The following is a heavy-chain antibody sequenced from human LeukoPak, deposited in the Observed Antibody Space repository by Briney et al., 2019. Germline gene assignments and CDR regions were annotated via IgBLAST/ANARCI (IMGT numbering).Heavy chain of an antibody. CDR2: MHYTGSG. D-gene: IGHD3-16*01. CDR1: GGSITRTTYH. J-gene: IGHJ4*02. CDR3: ARGGVLKSVDY. Sequence: SETLSLTCSVSGGSITRTTYHWGWIRQPPGKGLEWIGSMHYTGSGNYNPFLKSRVTISLDMSKRQFSLKLSSVTAADTAVYYCARGGVLKSVDYWGQGTLVTVSS. V-gene: IGHV4-39*07.